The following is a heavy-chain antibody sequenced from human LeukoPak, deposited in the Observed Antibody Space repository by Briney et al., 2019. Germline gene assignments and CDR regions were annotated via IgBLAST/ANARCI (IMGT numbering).Heavy chain of an antibody. J-gene: IGHJ4*02. D-gene: IGHD3-22*01. CDR3: ASSPAWVGYDSSGYYLDY. V-gene: IGHV5-51*01. CDR1: GYSFTSYW. Sequence: GESLKIFCKGSGYSFTSYWIGWVRPMPGKGLEWMGIIYSGDSDTRYSPSFQGQVTISADKSISTAYLQWSSLKASDTAMYYWASSPAWVGYDSSGYYLDYWGQGTLVTVSS. CDR2: IYSGDSDT.